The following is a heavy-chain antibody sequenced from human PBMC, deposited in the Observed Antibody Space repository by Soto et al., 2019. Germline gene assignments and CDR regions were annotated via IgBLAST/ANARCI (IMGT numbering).Heavy chain of an antibody. V-gene: IGHV1-46*03. D-gene: IGHD6-19*01. CDR1: GYTFTSYY. CDR3: ARVNQVIAVAGQFQSLDY. CDR2: INPSGGST. Sequence: ASVKVSCKASGYTFTSYYVHWVRQAPGQGLEWMGIINPSGGSTSYAQTFQGRVTMTRDTSTSTVYMELSSLRSEDTAVYYCARVNQVIAVAGQFQSLDYRGQGTLVTVSS. J-gene: IGHJ4*02.